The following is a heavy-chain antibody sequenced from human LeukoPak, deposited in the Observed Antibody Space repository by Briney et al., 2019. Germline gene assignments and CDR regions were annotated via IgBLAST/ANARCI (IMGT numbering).Heavy chain of an antibody. CDR2: IYYSGST. D-gene: IGHD3/OR15-3a*01. Sequence: PSETLSLTCTVSGGSISSSSYYWGWIRQPPGKGLEWIGSIYYSGSTYYNPSLKSRVTISVDTSKNQFSLKLSSVTAADTAVYYCARQDLWYLYRTLYYFDYWGQGTLVTVSS. CDR1: GGSISSSSYY. V-gene: IGHV4-39*01. CDR3: ARQDLWYLYRTLYYFDY. J-gene: IGHJ4*02.